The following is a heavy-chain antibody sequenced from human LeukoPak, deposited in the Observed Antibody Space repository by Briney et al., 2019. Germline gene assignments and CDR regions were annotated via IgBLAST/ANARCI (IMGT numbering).Heavy chain of an antibody. CDR2: GFSTGST. J-gene: IGHJ4*02. Sequence: PSETLSLTCTVGGGSSRSDYWSWMRQPPGKGLEWIGYGFSTGSTSYNPSLKSRVSIAVDTSKNQISLKLSSVTAADTAVYYRARGGGGSDYWYYWGQGTLVTVSS. CDR1: GGSSRSDY. D-gene: IGHD3-16*01. V-gene: IGHV4-59*01. CDR3: ARGGGGSDYWYY.